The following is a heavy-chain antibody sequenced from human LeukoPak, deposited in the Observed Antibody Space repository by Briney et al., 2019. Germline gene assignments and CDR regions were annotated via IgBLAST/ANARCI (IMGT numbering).Heavy chain of an antibody. D-gene: IGHD3-22*01. J-gene: IGHJ4*02. Sequence: ASVKVSCKASGYTFTSYGISWVRRAPGQGLVWMGWISAYNGNINYAQKLQGRVTMTTDTSTSTAYMELRSLRSDDTAVYYCARVRGYYDSSGPRDYWGQGTLVTVSS. CDR1: GYTFTSYG. V-gene: IGHV1-18*01. CDR3: ARVRGYYDSSGPRDY. CDR2: ISAYNGNI.